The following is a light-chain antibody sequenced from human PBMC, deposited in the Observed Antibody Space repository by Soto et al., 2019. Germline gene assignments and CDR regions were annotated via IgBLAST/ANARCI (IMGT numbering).Light chain of an antibody. J-gene: IGKJ4*01. V-gene: IGKV3-11*01. Sequence: EIWLTQSPATLSLSPGERATLSCGASQSVSSYLAWYQQKPGKAPRLLIYDASNRATGIPARLSGSGYGTDFTITISSIETDDFEVYYCQQRSNWPLTFGGGTKVDIK. CDR3: QQRSNWPLT. CDR2: DAS. CDR1: QSVSSY.